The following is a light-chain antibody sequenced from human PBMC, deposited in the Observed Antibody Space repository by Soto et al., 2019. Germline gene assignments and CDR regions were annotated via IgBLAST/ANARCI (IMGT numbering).Light chain of an antibody. Sequence: EIVLTQSPSTLSVSPGDGATLSCRAGQSVSSSQLAWYQQKPGQAPRLLVYGASSRDSGIPERFSGSVSETDFTLSISRLEPEDFAVYYCQQYGNSPLTFGQGTRLEI. CDR1: QSVSSSQ. J-gene: IGKJ5*01. CDR2: GAS. CDR3: QQYGNSPLT. V-gene: IGKV3-20*01.